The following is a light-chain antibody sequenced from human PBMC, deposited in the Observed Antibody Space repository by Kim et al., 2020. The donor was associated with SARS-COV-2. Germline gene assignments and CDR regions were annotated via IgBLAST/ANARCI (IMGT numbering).Light chain of an antibody. CDR1: QSVIRY. J-gene: IGKJ4*01. CDR2: DVS. Sequence: LSPGETATLPCRASQSVIRYLAWYQQKPGQAPRLLMYDVSNRATGIPTRFSGSGSGTDFTLTISSLEPEDFAVYYCQQLSNWPLTFGGGTKVDIK. V-gene: IGKV3-11*01. CDR3: QQLSNWPLT.